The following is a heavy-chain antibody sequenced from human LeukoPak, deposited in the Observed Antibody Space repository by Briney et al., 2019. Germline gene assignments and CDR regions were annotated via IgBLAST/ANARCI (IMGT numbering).Heavy chain of an antibody. CDR2: IYYSGST. V-gene: IGHV4-59*08. CDR3: ARHCSAGSCYSAVDC. Sequence: SETLSLTCTVSGXSISSYYWRWIRQPPGKGLECIGYIYYSGSTNYNPSLKSRVTISVDRSKNQFSLKLSSVTAADTAVYYCARHCSAGSCYSAVDCWGQGTLVTVSS. D-gene: IGHD2-15*01. CDR1: GXSISSYY. J-gene: IGHJ4*02.